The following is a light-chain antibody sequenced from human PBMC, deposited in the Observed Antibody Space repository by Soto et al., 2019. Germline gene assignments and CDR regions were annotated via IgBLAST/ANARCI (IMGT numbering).Light chain of an antibody. V-gene: IGKV3-11*01. Sequence: EIVLTQSPATLSLSPGERATLSCGASQSVSSYLAWYQQKPGQAPRLLIYDAFNRATGIPARFSGSGSGTDFTLTISSLEPEDFAVYYCQQRSNWPPGTTFGQGTRLEIK. CDR1: QSVSSY. CDR3: QQRSNWPPGTT. J-gene: IGKJ5*01. CDR2: DAF.